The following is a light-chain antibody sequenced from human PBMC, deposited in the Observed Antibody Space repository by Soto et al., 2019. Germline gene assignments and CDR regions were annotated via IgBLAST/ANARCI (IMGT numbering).Light chain of an antibody. CDR1: QSVSSSY. Sequence: EIVLTQAPGTLSLSPGERATLACRASQSVSSSYLAWYQQKPGQAPRLLIYGASSRATGIPDRFSGSGSGTDFTLTISRLEPDDFAVYYCQQYGSSPPTFGQATKVESK. CDR2: GAS. CDR3: QQYGSSPPT. V-gene: IGKV3-20*01. J-gene: IGKJ1*01.